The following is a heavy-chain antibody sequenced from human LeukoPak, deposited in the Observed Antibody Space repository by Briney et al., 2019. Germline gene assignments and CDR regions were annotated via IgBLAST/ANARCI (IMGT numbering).Heavy chain of an antibody. J-gene: IGHJ5*02. CDR2: INHSGST. D-gene: IGHD6-13*01. V-gene: IGHV4-34*01. CDR3: ARVSSGSWSDWFDP. Sequence: SETLSLTCAVYGGSFSGYYWSWIRQPPGKGLEWIGEINHSGSTNYNPSLKSRVTISVDTSKNQFSLKLSSVTAADTAVYYCARVSSGSWSDWFDPWGQGTLVTVSS. CDR1: GGSFSGYY.